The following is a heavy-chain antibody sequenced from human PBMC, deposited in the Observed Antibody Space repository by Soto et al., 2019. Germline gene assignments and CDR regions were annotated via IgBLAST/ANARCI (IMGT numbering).Heavy chain of an antibody. CDR2: IIPIFGTA. CDR1: AGTFSSYA. D-gene: IGHD3-10*01. Sequence: QVQLVQSGAEVKKPGSSVTVSCKASAGTFSSYAISGVRQAPGQGLEWMGGIIPIFGTANYAQKFQGRVTITAVESTSTAYMERGSLRSEDTAVYYCARSVNQVLWFGEFLGSGVDYWGQGTLVTDSS. J-gene: IGHJ4*02. V-gene: IGHV1-69*01. CDR3: ARSVNQVLWFGEFLGSGVDY.